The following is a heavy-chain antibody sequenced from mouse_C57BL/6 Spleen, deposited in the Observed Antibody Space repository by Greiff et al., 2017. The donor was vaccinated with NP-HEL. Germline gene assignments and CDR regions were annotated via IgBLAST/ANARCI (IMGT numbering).Heavy chain of an antibody. J-gene: IGHJ3*01. CDR3: ARRGDYYDYGEFAY. CDR1: GFTFSSYA. CDR2: ISDGGSYT. Sequence: DVRLVESGGGLVKPGGSLKLSCAASGFTFSSYAMSWVRQTPEKRLEWVATISDGGSYTYYPDNVKGRFTISRDNAKNNLYLQMSHLKSEDTAMYYCARRGDYYDYGEFAYWGQGTLVTVSA. V-gene: IGHV5-4*03. D-gene: IGHD2-4*01.